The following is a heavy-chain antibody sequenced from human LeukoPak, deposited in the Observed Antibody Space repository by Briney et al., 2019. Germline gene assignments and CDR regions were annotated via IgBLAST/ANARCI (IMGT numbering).Heavy chain of an antibody. CDR2: INPNSGGT. Sequence: ASVKVSCKASGYTFTGYYMHWVRQAPGQGLEWMGWINPNSGGTNYAQKIQGRVTMTRDTSISTAYMELSRLRSDDTAVYYCARSDTVTTADYWGQGTLVTVSS. D-gene: IGHD4-17*01. V-gene: IGHV1-2*02. J-gene: IGHJ4*02. CDR1: GYTFTGYY. CDR3: ARSDTVTTADY.